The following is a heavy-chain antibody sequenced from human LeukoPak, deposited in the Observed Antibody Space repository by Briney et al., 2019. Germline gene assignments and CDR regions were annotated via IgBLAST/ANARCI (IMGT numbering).Heavy chain of an antibody. CDR3: ARDLGDFWSGYPTGFDY. CDR1: GYTFTGYY. D-gene: IGHD3-3*01. CDR2: INPNSGGT. J-gene: IGHJ4*02. V-gene: IGHV1-2*02. Sequence: ASVKVSCKASGYTFTGYYMHWVRQAPGQGLEWMGWINPNSGGTNYAQKFQGRVTMTRDTSISTAYMELSRLRSDDTAVYYCARDLGDFWSGYPTGFDYWGQGTLVTVSS.